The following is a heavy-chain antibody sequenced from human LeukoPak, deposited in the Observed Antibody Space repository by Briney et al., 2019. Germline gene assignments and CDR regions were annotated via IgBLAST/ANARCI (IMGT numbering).Heavy chain of an antibody. J-gene: IGHJ4*02. CDR2: ISSSSGTI. D-gene: IGHD3-10*01. Sequence: GGSLGLSCAASGFTFVSNGMNWVRQAPGKGLEWVSYISSSSGTIYYADSVKGRFTISRDNAKNSLYLQMNSLRAEDTAVYYCARDWFNDYWGQGTLVTVSS. CDR1: GFTFVSNG. V-gene: IGHV3-48*01. CDR3: ARDWFNDY.